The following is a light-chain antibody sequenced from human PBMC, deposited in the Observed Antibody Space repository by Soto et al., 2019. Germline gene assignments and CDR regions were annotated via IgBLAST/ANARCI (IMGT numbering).Light chain of an antibody. CDR1: SSNIGAGYD. Sequence: QSVLTQPPSVSGAPGQRFTISCAGSSSNIGAGYDEHWYQQYPGTAPKLLIFRNANRPSGVPDRFSGSKSGTSASLAITGLQAEDEADYYCQSYDNSLSAYVVFGGGTKLTVL. V-gene: IGLV1-40*01. J-gene: IGLJ2*01. CDR3: QSYDNSLSAYVV. CDR2: RNA.